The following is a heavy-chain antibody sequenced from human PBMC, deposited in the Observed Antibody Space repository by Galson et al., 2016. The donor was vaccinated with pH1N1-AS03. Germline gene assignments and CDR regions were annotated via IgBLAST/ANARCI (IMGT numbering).Heavy chain of an antibody. J-gene: IGHJ4*02. V-gene: IGHV3-7*01. D-gene: IGHD2/OR15-2a*01. Sequence: SLRLSCAASGFIYNNYWMNWVRQAPGKGLECVASISHDGSDKYYVDSVRGRFTISRDNAKNSLLLHMDSLRAEDTAVYYCASNIKGWGQGTQVTVSS. CDR2: ISHDGSDK. CDR1: GFIYNNYW. CDR3: ASNIKG.